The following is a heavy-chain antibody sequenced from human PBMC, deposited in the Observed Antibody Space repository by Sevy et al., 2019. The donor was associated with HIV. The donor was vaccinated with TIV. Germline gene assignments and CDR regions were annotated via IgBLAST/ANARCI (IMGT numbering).Heavy chain of an antibody. CDR1: GGTFISYT. V-gene: IGHV1-69*13. D-gene: IGHD6-13*01. J-gene: IGHJ3*02. CDR2: IIPIFGTA. CDR3: AREDGSSWSNDAFDI. Sequence: ASVKVSCKASGGTFISYTISWVRQAPGQGLEWMGGIIPIFGTATYAQKFQGRVTITADESTSTAYMELSSLRSEDTAVYYCAREDGSSWSNDAFDIWGQGTMVTVSS.